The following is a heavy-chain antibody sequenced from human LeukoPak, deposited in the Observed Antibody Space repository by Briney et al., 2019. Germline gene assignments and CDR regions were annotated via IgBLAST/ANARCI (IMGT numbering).Heavy chain of an antibody. J-gene: IGHJ4*02. Sequence: ASVKVSCKASGSTFTSYYMHWVRHAPGQGLEWMGIINPSGGSTSYAQNFQGRVTMTRDTSTSTVYMELSSLRSEDTAVYYCARDGRHYFDYWGQGTLVTVSS. CDR3: ARDGRHYFDY. V-gene: IGHV1-46*01. CDR2: INPSGGST. CDR1: GSTFTSYY. D-gene: IGHD1-14*01.